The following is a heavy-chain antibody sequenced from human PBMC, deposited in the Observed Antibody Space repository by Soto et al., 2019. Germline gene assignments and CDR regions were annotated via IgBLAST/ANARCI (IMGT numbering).Heavy chain of an antibody. Sequence: SETLSITCAVYGGSFSGYYWSWIRQPPGKGLEWIGEINHSGSTNYNPSLKSRVTISVDTSKNQFSLKLSSVTAADTAVYYCARGALFGSQMRRGVRNLHRWFAPCVQGSL. CDR2: INHSGST. J-gene: IGHJ5*02. V-gene: IGHV4-34*01. CDR1: GGSFSGYY. CDR3: ARGALFGSQMRRGVRNLHRWFAP. D-gene: IGHD3-10*01.